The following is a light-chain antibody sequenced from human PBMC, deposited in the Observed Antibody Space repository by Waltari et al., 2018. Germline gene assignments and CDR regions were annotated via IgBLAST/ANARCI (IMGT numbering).Light chain of an antibody. CDR2: WAS. Sequence: DIVMTQSPDSLAVSLGARATIHCKSSQSVFYTSNNNNYLAWYQQKPGQPPKLLIYWASTRESGVPDRFSGSGSGTDFTLTISNLQPEDVAVYYCQQFFLTPFTFGPGTKVNIK. J-gene: IGKJ3*01. V-gene: IGKV4-1*01. CDR1: QSVFYTSNNNNY. CDR3: QQFFLTPFT.